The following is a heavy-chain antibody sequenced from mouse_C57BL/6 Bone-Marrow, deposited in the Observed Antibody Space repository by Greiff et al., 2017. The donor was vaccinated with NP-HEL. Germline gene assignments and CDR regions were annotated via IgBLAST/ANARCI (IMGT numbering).Heavy chain of an antibody. D-gene: IGHD2-4*01. J-gene: IGHJ4*01. CDR3: ARSPIYYDYDGPFYYAMDY. V-gene: IGHV1-18*01. CDR1: GYTFTDYN. CDR2: INPNNGGT. Sequence: VQLQQSGPELVKPGASVNIPCKASGYTFTDYNMDWVKQSHGKSLEWIGDINPNNGGTIYNQKFKGKATLTVDKSSSTAYMELRSLTSEDTAVYYCARSPIYYDYDGPFYYAMDYWGQGTSVTVSS.